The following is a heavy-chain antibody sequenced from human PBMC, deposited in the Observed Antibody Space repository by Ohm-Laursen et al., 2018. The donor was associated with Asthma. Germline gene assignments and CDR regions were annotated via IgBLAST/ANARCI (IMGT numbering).Heavy chain of an antibody. CDR2: ISYDGSNK. J-gene: IGHJ4*02. D-gene: IGHD3-9*01. Sequence: SLRLSCAASGFTFSSYGMHWVRQAPGKGLEWVAVISYDGSNKYYADSVKGRFTISRDNSKNSLYLQMNSLRAEDTALYYCATGGYDILTGPFDYWGQGTLVTVSS. V-gene: IGHV3-30*03. CDR1: GFTFSSYG. CDR3: ATGGYDILTGPFDY.